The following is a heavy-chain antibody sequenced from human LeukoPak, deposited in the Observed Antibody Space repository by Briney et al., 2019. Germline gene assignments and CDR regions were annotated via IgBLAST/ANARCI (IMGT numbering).Heavy chain of an antibody. J-gene: IGHJ4*02. CDR3: ARVKRGYSSSSGNFDY. Sequence: PSETLSLTCTVSGVSISSYYWSWVRQPAGKGLEWVGRIYTSGSTNYNPSLKSRVTMSVDTSKNQFSLKLSSVTAADTAVYYCARVKRGYSSSSGNFDYWGQGTLVTVSS. V-gene: IGHV4-4*07. CDR2: IYTSGST. CDR1: GVSISSYY. D-gene: IGHD6-6*01.